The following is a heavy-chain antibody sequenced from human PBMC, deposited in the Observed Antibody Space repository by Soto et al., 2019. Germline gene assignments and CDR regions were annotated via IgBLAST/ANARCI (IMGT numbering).Heavy chain of an antibody. D-gene: IGHD4-4*01. CDR1: GGSVSSGSYY. CDR2: IYYSGTT. Sequence: KTSVTLSLTCTVSGGSVSSGSYYWTWIRQPPGKGLEWLGYIYYSGTTNYNPPLKRRITISVDTSGNQFSLKLSSVTAADTAVYFCARPYCTTTACQAHGIDVWGQGTTVTVSS. CDR3: ARPYCTTTACQAHGIDV. V-gene: IGHV4-61*01. J-gene: IGHJ6*02.